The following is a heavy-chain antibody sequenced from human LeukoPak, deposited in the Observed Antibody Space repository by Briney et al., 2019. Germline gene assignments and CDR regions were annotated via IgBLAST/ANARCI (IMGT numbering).Heavy chain of an antibody. V-gene: IGHV3-7*04. Sequence: GGSLRLSCAASGFTFSTYWMSWVRQAPGKGLEWVANINQDGSEKHYVDSVKGRFTISRDNAKNSLYLQMNSLRAEDTAVYYCARDRGDFDYWGQGTLVTVSS. CDR1: GFTFSTYW. CDR2: INQDGSEK. J-gene: IGHJ4*02. CDR3: ARDRGDFDY.